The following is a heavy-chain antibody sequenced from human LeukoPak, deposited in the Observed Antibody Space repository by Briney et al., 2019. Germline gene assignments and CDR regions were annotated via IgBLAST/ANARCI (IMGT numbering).Heavy chain of an antibody. Sequence: PSETLSLTCTVSGGSISSSSYYWRWIRQPPGKGLEWIGSLYYSGSTYYNPSLRSRVTISVDTSKNQFSLTQSSVTAADTAVYYCARHERANWFYPWGQGTLVSVSS. CDR1: GGSISSSSYY. V-gene: IGHV4-39*01. D-gene: IGHD6-25*01. CDR3: ARHERANWFYP. J-gene: IGHJ5*02. CDR2: LYYSGST.